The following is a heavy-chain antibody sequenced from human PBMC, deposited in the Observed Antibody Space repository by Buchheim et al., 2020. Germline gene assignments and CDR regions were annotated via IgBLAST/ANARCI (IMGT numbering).Heavy chain of an antibody. CDR3: ARGQPASEWLVLEYYYYGMDV. J-gene: IGHJ6*02. Sequence: QVQLVQSGAEVKKPGASVKVSCKASGYTFTSYDINWVRQATGQGLEWMGWMNPNSGNTGYAQKFQGRVTMTRNTSISTAYMELSSLRSEDTAVYYCARGQPASEWLVLEYYYYGMDVWGQGTT. D-gene: IGHD6-19*01. CDR1: GYTFTSYD. CDR2: MNPNSGNT. V-gene: IGHV1-8*01.